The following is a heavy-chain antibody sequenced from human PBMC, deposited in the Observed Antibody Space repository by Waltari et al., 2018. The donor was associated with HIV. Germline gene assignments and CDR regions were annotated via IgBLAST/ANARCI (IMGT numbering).Heavy chain of an antibody. D-gene: IGHD3-22*01. CDR2: RNPNSGNT. CDR1: GYTFINFD. J-gene: IGHJ6*02. V-gene: IGHV1-8*02. CDR3: ARNSSGKGNRYFYYGLDV. Sequence: QVHLVQSGPEVKRPGASVKISCKAYGYTFINFDVNWVRQAAGQGPEWLGGRNPNSGNTAFPYRCEDRVTMTRDVSTDTAYMEMSGLTTEDTAIYYCARNSSGKGNRYFYYGLDVWGQGTPVTV.